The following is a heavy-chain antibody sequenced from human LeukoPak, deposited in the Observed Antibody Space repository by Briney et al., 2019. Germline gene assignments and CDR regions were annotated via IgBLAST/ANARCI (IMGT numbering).Heavy chain of an antibody. Sequence: GGSLRLSCAASGFTVSSNNMSWVRRAPGKGLEWVSVIYSGGSTYYADSVKGRFTISRDNSKNTLYLQMNSLRAEDTAVYYCARVDYGDYGFDYWGQGTLVTVSS. V-gene: IGHV3-66*01. CDR2: IYSGGST. CDR3: ARVDYGDYGFDY. D-gene: IGHD4-17*01. J-gene: IGHJ4*02. CDR1: GFTVSSNN.